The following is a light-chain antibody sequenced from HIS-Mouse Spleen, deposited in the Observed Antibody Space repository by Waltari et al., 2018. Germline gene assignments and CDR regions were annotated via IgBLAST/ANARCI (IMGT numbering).Light chain of an antibody. Sequence: QSVLTQPPSASGTPGQRVTISCSGRSPNPGSKYVSWYQQLPGTAPKLLIYRNNQRPSGVPDRFSGSKSGTSASLAISGLRSEDEADYYCAAWDDSLSGRVFGGGTKLTVL. V-gene: IGLV1-47*01. CDR2: RNN. CDR3: AAWDDSLSGRV. CDR1: SPNPGSKY. J-gene: IGLJ3*02.